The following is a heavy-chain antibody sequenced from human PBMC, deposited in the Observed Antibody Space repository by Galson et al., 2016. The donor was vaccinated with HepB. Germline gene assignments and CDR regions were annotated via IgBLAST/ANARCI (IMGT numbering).Heavy chain of an antibody. CDR2: ISDSRSNR. CDR3: AREHRSFDV. J-gene: IGHJ4*02. Sequence: SLRLSCAGFGFNFSDYEMNWVRQVPGKGLEWVSYISDSRSNRYYRDSVQGRFTISRENAKNSVFLQMHSLRVEDTAIYYCAREHRSFDVWCQGVLVTVSS. V-gene: IGHV3-48*03. CDR1: GFNFSDYE.